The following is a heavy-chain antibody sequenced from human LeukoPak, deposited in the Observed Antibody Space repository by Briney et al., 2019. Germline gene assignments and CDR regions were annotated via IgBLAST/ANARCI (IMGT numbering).Heavy chain of an antibody. Sequence: SETLSLTCTVSGTSITSYYWNWIRQAPGQGPEWIGYGHYSGNTKYNPPLKSRVTISVDTSKNQFSLRLSSVTAADTAVYFCGKWASDNRAFDLWGQGTLVTVSS. D-gene: IGHD2-8*01. CDR1: GTSITSYY. J-gene: IGHJ4*02. V-gene: IGHV4-59*08. CDR3: GKWASDNRAFDL. CDR2: GHYSGNT.